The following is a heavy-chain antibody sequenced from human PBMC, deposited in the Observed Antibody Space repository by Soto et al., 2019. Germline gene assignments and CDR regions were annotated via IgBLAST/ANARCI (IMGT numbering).Heavy chain of an antibody. D-gene: IGHD3-22*01. J-gene: IGHJ5*02. V-gene: IGHV1-3*01. Sequence: QVQLVQSGAEVKKPGASVKVSCKASGYTFTSYAMHWVRQAAGQRLEWMGWINAGNGNTKYSQKFQGRVTITRDTSASTAYMELSSLRSEDTAVYYCARGQRITMIVVVPGFDPWGQGTLVTVSS. CDR3: ARGQRITMIVVVPGFDP. CDR2: INAGNGNT. CDR1: GYTFTSYA.